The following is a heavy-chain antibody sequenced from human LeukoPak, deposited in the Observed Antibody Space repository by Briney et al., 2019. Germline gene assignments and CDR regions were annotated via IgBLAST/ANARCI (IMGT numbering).Heavy chain of an antibody. V-gene: IGHV3-23*01. D-gene: IGHD2-15*01. Sequence: GGSLRLSCAASGFTFSSYAMSWVRQAPGQGLEWVSAISGSGGSTYYADSVKGRFTISRDNSTNTVYLQLNSLRADDTAVYYCAKGAGPGAEDNFDYWGQGTLVTVSS. CDR2: ISGSGGST. CDR3: AKGAGPGAEDNFDY. CDR1: GFTFSSYA. J-gene: IGHJ4*02.